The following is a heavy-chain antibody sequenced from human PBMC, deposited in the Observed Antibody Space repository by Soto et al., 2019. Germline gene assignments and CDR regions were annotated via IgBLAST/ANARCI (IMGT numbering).Heavy chain of an antibody. J-gene: IGHJ4*02. CDR1: GFTFSSYA. D-gene: IGHD2-21*01. CDR2: ISGSGGST. V-gene: IGHV3-23*01. Sequence: GGSLRLSCAASGFTFSSYAMSWVRQAPGKGLEWVSAISGSGGSTYYADSVKGRFTISRDNSKNTLYLQMNSLRAEDTAVYYCARLLAELAYCGGDCYQFDYWGQGTLVTVSS. CDR3: ARLLAELAYCGGDCYQFDY.